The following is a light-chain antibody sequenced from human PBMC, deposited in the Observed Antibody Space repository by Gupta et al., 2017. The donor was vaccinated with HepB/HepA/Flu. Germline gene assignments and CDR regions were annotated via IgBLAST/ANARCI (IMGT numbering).Light chain of an antibody. CDR2: DVN. CDR1: SSDVGGYKY. CDR3: SSYTSSSTRV. Sequence: QSALTQPASVSGSPGQSITISCTGTSSDVGGYKYVSWYQQHPGKAPKLMIYDVNSRPSGVSNRFSGSKSGNTASLTISGLQAEDEADYYCSSYTSSSTRVFGGGTKLTVL. V-gene: IGLV2-14*01. J-gene: IGLJ2*01.